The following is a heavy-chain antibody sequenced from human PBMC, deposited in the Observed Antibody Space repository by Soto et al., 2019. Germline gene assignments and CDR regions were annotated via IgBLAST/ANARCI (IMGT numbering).Heavy chain of an antibody. V-gene: IGHV2-5*01. CDR1: GFSLSTSGVG. CDR2: IYWNDDK. J-gene: IGHJ3*01. D-gene: IGHD3-9*01. CDR3: AHRSFDNDAFDV. Sequence: QITLKESGPTLVKPTQTLTLTCTFSGFSLSTSGVGVGWIRQPPGKALEWLALIYWNDDKHYSPSLKSRLTIAKDSSKSQGVITMTNMVPVDTATYYCAHRSFDNDAFDVWGQGTMVTVSS.